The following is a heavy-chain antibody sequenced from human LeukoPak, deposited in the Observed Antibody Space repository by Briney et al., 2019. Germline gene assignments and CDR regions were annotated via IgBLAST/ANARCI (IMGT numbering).Heavy chain of an antibody. CDR2: IWYDGSNK. Sequence: GGSLRLSCAASGFTFSSYGMHWVRQAPGKGLEWVAVIWYDGSNKYYADSVKGRFTISRDNSKNTLYLKMNSLRAEDTAVYYCAKESGYSYCSYYYYYMDVWGKGTTVTVSS. V-gene: IGHV3-33*06. CDR1: GFTFSSYG. J-gene: IGHJ6*03. D-gene: IGHD5-18*01. CDR3: AKESGYSYCSYYYYYMDV.